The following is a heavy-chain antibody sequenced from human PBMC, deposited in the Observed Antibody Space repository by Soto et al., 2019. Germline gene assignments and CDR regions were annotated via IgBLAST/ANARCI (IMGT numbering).Heavy chain of an antibody. J-gene: IGHJ5*02. D-gene: IGHD2-8*01. CDR2: AYYSGST. Sequence: SETLSLTCSVSGGSISHYYWSWIRQSPGKGLEWIGYAYYSGSTDYNPSLKSRVTMSVDTSKNQVSLNLNSVTTADTAVYYCARDRSTYGGGGTGEVKENWFDPWGPGTLVTVSS. CDR3: ARDRSTYGGGGTGEVKENWFDP. V-gene: IGHV4-59*01. CDR1: GGSISHYY.